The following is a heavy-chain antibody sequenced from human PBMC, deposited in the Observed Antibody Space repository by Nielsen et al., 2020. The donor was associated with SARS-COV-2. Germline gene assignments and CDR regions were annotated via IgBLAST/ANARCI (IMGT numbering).Heavy chain of an antibody. CDR2: INPSGSGT. D-gene: IGHD3-3*01. CDR1: GFTFSSTY. Sequence: GESLKISCSASGFTFSSTYMDWVRQAPGQGLVWVSRINPSGSGTAYADSVKGRFAVSRDNAENTVVLQIHSLRVEDTAVYYCARGADFWSGTQKYYMDVWGKGTTVTVSS. J-gene: IGHJ6*04. CDR3: ARGADFWSGTQKYYMDV. V-gene: IGHV3-74*01.